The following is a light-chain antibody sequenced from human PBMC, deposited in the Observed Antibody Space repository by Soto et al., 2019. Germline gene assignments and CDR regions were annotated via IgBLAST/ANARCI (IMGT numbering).Light chain of an antibody. J-gene: IGKJ5*01. CDR2: SVS. Sequence: DIQMTQSPSSLSASVGDRVTITCRASEDIRSYLNWYQQKPGKAPKLLIYSVSSLQGGVPSRFSGRGSRTDFALTISSLQPEDFATYYCQQSYSTPPITFGQGTRLEIK. CDR3: QQSYSTPPIT. V-gene: IGKV1-39*01. CDR1: EDIRSY.